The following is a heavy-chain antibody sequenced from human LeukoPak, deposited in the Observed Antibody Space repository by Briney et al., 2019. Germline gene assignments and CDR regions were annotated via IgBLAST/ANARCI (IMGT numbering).Heavy chain of an antibody. CDR3: AKDHSSSWYEDAFDI. J-gene: IGHJ3*02. Sequence: GSLRLSFAASGFPFSSYAMSWVRPAPGKGLEWVSAISGSGGSSYYADSVKGRFTISRDNSKNTLYLQMNSLRAEDTAVYYCAKDHSSSWYEDAFDIWGQGTMVTVSS. D-gene: IGHD6-13*01. CDR2: ISGSGGSS. V-gene: IGHV3-23*01. CDR1: GFPFSSYA.